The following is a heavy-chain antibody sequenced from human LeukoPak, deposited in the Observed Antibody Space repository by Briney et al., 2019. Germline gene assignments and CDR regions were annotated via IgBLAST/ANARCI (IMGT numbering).Heavy chain of an antibody. CDR2: ISGNGGGA. D-gene: IGHD3-22*01. V-gene: IGHV3-23*01. J-gene: IGHJ4*02. CDR3: AKGTKVIVVDNYFDY. CDR1: GFTFSNYA. Sequence: PGGSLRLSCAASGFTFSNYAMSRVRQAPGKGLEWVSAISGNGGGAYYADSVKGRFTISRDNSKNTLYLQMNSLRAEDTAVYYCAKGTKVIVVDNYFDYWGQGTLVTVSS.